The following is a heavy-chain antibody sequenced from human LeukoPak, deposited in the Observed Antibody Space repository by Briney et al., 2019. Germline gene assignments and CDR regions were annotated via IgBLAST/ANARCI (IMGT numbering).Heavy chain of an antibody. V-gene: IGHV3-7*01. Sequence: GGSLRLSCAASGFTFSSYWMSWVRQAPGKGLEWVANIKQDGSEKYYVDSVKGRFTISRDNAKNSLYLQMNSLRAEDTAVYYCARTSYYGSGSYYRYYYYYMDVWGKGTTVTVSS. CDR1: GFTFSSYW. CDR2: IKQDGSEK. CDR3: ARTSYYGSGSYYRYYYYYMDV. D-gene: IGHD3-10*01. J-gene: IGHJ6*03.